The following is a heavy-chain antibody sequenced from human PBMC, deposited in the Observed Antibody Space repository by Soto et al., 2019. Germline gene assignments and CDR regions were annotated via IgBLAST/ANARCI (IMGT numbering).Heavy chain of an antibody. D-gene: IGHD3-3*01. CDR3: ARDTIFGVVIDAPDY. CDR1: GFTFSSYA. J-gene: IGHJ4*02. CDR2: ISYDGSNK. V-gene: IGHV3-30-3*01. Sequence: PGGSLRLSCAASGFTFSSYAMHWVRQAPGKGLEWVAVISYDGSNKYYADSVKGRFTISRDNSKNTLYLQMNSLRAEDTAVYYCARDTIFGVVIDAPDYCGQGTLVTVSS.